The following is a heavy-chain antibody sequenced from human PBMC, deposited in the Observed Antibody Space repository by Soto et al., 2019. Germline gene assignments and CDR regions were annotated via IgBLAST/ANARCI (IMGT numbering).Heavy chain of an antibody. CDR1: GFTFSSYS. V-gene: IGHV3-48*02. CDR2: ISSSSSTK. Sequence: EVQLVESGGGLVQPGGSLRLSCAASGFTFSSYSMNWVRQAPGKGLEWVSYISSSSSTKYYADSVKGRFTSSRDNAKNSLYRQMNSLRDEDTAVYDGARDALFCSSTSCYGAPYSYYYSMDVWGQGTTVTVSS. D-gene: IGHD2-2*01. CDR3: ARDALFCSSTSCYGAPYSYYYSMDV. J-gene: IGHJ6*02.